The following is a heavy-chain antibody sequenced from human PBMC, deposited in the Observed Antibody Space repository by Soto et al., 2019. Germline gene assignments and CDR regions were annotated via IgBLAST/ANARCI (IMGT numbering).Heavy chain of an antibody. CDR2: IYYSGST. Sequence: QVQLQESGPGLVKPSQTLSLTCTVSGGSISSGGYYWSWIRQHPGKGLEWIGYIYYSGSTYYNPSLKSRVTISVDTSKNQFSLKLSFVTAADTAVYYCARGQRGGAAAGTFNYWGQGTLVTVSS. J-gene: IGHJ4*02. CDR3: ARGQRGGAAAGTFNY. CDR1: GGSISSGGYY. D-gene: IGHD6-13*01. V-gene: IGHV4-31*03.